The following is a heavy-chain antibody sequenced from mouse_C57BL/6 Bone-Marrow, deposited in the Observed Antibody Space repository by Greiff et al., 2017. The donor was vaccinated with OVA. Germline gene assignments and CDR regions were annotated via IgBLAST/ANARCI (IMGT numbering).Heavy chain of an antibody. CDR3: ARDWDDY. CDR2: ISDGGSYT. J-gene: IGHJ2*01. CDR1: GFTFSSYA. Sequence: EVQLQESGGGLVKPGGSLKLSCAASGFTFSSYAMSWVRQTPEKRLEWVATISDGGSYTYYPDNVKGRFTISRDNAKNNLYLQMSHLKSEDTAMYYCARDWDDYWGQGTTLTVSS. V-gene: IGHV5-4*01. D-gene: IGHD4-1*01.